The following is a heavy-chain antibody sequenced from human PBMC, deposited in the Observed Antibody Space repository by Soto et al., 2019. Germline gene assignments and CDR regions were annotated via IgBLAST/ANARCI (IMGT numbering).Heavy chain of an antibody. V-gene: IGHV4-30-4*01. CDR2: VHHTGRT. CDR3: GRAFGYAHPDSSGYLLRDVFAI. Sequence: SETLSLTCTVSGGSMRTGDYYWSWIRQPPGKGLEWIGYVHHTGRTYYNASLKSRLTMSVDTSKNQFSLKLNSVSASDTAVYYCGRAFGYAHPDSSGYLLRDVFAIWGQGTMVTVS. D-gene: IGHD3-22*01. CDR1: GGSMRTGDYY. J-gene: IGHJ3*02.